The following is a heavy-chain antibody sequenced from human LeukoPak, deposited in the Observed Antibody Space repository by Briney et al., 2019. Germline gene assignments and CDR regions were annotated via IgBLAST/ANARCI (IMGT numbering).Heavy chain of an antibody. D-gene: IGHD3-22*01. V-gene: IGHV3-73*01. J-gene: IGHJ3*02. CDR2: IRSKANSYAT. CDR1: GFTFSGSA. CDR3: TRPLQDYYGSSGYYYAFDI. Sequence: GGSLRLSCAASGFTFSGSAMHWVRQASGKGLEWVGRIRSKANSYATAYAASVKGRFTISRDDSKNTAYLQMNSLKTEDTAVYYCTRPLQDYYGSSGYYYAFDIWGQGTMVTVSS.